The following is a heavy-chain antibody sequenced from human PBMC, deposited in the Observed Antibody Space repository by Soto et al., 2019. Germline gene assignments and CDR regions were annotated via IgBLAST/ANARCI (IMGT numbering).Heavy chain of an antibody. Sequence: PRLSCTASGFTFSEHSMSWIRQAPGKGPEWVSYTGSSGTEIYYAESVRGRFTITRDNAKNSLSLQMNSLRSVDTAIYCCVRKEVVVTGNHAYLGPGTLDKVFS. CDR2: TGSSGTEI. CDR3: VRKEVVVTGNHAY. V-gene: IGHV3-11*01. CDR1: GFTFSEHS. J-gene: IGHJ4*02. D-gene: IGHD6-19*01.